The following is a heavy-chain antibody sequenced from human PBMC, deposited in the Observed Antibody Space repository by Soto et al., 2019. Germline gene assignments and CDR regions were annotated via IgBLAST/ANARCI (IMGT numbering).Heavy chain of an antibody. CDR2: ISAYNGNT. J-gene: IGHJ6*03. V-gene: IGHV1-18*01. CDR3: ARVRLLVGYFYDYLDV. Sequence: QVQLLQSGAEVKKPGASVKVSCKASGYTFTNYGITWVRQAPGQGLEWMGWISAYNGNTHYTQRPQGRVTMTTDTSASTAYMELRGLRSDATAVYYFARVRLLVGYFYDYLDVWGKGTTVTVSS. D-gene: IGHD6-6*01. CDR1: GYTFTNYG.